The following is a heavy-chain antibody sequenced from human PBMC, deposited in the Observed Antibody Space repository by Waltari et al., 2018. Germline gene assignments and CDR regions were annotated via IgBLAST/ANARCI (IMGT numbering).Heavy chain of an antibody. CDR1: GLSISDYY. D-gene: IGHD3-22*01. J-gene: IGHJ4*02. CDR3: SRAVFSSGYYFLDH. CDR2: SRYRAQGYST. Sequence: VRLVESGGTVVQPGGPLRRSCTASGLSISDYYMDWLRQAPGKGLEWVGRSRYRAQGYSTDYGASVEGRFTILRDEAKNSLYLQMDRLRPEDTAVYFCSRAVFSSGYYFLDHWGQGTPVMVSS. V-gene: IGHV3-72*01.